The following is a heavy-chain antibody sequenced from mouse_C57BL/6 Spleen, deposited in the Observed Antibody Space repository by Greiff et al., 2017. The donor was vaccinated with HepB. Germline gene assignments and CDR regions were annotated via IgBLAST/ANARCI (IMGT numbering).Heavy chain of an antibody. V-gene: IGHV1-82*01. CDR2: IYPGDGDT. CDR3: ARATTGTWFAY. Sequence: VQLKQSGPELVKPGASVKISCKASGYAFSSSWMNWVKQRPGKGLEWMGRIYPGDGDTNYNGKFKGKATLTADKSSSTACMQLSSLTSEDSAVYFCARATTGTWFAYWGQGTLVTVSA. CDR1: GYAFSSSW. D-gene: IGHD1-1*01. J-gene: IGHJ3*01.